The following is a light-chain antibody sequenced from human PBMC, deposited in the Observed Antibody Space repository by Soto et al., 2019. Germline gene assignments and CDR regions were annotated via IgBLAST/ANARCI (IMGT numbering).Light chain of an antibody. CDR1: QDISNY. Sequence: DIQMTQSPSSLSASVGDRVTITCQASQDISNYLNWYQHKPGKAPKLLIYDASNLETGVPSRFSGSGSGTDFTFTISSLQPEDSAIYYCQKYDNVPLTFGGGTKVDIK. CDR2: DAS. J-gene: IGKJ4*01. CDR3: QKYDNVPLT. V-gene: IGKV1-33*01.